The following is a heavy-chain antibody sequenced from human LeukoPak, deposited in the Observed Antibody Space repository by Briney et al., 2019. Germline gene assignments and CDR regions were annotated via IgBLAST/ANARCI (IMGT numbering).Heavy chain of an antibody. CDR3: TYSSTSSPLYYYYGMDV. Sequence: ASVKVSCKASGYTFTSYGISWVRQAPGQGLEWMGWISAYNGNTNYAQKLQGRVTMTTDTSTSTAYMELRSLRSDDTAVYYCTYSSTSSPLYYYYGMDVWGQGTTVIVSS. V-gene: IGHV1-18*01. CDR1: GYTFTSYG. CDR2: ISAYNGNT. J-gene: IGHJ6*02. D-gene: IGHD2-2*01.